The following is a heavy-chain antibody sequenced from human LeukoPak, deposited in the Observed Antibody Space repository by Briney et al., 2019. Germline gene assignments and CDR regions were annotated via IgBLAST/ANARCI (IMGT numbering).Heavy chain of an antibody. V-gene: IGHV1-24*01. D-gene: IGHD2-2*01. CDR2: FDPEDGET. CDR3: ATVYCSSTSCLTDPYYFDY. Sequence: ASVKVSCKVSGYTLTELSMHWVRQAPGKGLEWMGGFDPEDGETIYAQKFQGGVTMTEDTSTDTAYVELSSLRSEDTAVYYCATVYCSSTSCLTDPYYFDYWGQGTLVTVSS. CDR1: GYTLTELS. J-gene: IGHJ4*02.